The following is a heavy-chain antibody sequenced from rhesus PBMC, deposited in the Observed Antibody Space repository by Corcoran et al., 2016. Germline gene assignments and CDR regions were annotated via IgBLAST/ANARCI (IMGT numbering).Heavy chain of an antibody. V-gene: IGHV4-80*01. CDR2: INGNSGST. J-gene: IGHJ4*01. D-gene: IGHD6-31*01. Sequence: QVQLQESGPGLVKPSETLSLTCAVSGGSFSSYWWSWIRQPPGKGLEWIGEINGNSGSTNYHPSLKSRVTISKDASKNQFSLKLSSVTAADTAVYYCARYMGAGGYFDYWGQGVLVTVSS. CDR1: GGSFSSYW. CDR3: ARYMGAGGYFDY.